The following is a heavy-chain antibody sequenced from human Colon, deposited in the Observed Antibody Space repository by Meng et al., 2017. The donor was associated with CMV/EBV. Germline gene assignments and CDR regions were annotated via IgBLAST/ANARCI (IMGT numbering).Heavy chain of an antibody. J-gene: IGHJ5*02. CDR1: GFSFDDHG. D-gene: IGHD6-13*01. V-gene: IGHV3-20*04. Sequence: GESLKISCAASGFSFDDHGMSWVRQVPGKGLEWVSGINWNGGSTDYADSVKGRFTISRDNAKNSLYLQMNRLRAEDTALYYCARDPRVRGSSSYRGFDHWGQGTLVTVSS. CDR3: ARDPRVRGSSSYRGFDH. CDR2: INWNGGST.